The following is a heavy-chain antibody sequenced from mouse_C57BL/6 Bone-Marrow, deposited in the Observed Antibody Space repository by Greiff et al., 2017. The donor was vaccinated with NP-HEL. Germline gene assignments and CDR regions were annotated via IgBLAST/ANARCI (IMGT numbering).Heavy chain of an antibody. CDR3: ARWDPYWYFDV. CDR2: ISNGGGST. Sequence: EVNLVESGGGLVQPGGSLKLSCAASGFTFSDYYMYWVRQTPEKRLEWVAYISNGGGSTYYPDTVKGRFTISRDNAKNTLYLQMSRLKSEDTAMYYCARWDPYWYFDVWGTGTTVTVSS. D-gene: IGHD4-1*01. V-gene: IGHV5-12*01. CDR1: GFTFSDYY. J-gene: IGHJ1*03.